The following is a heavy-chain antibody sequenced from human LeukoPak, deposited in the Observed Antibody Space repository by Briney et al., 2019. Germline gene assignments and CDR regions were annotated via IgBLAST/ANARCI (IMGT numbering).Heavy chain of an antibody. CDR1: GFTFNTYN. Sequence: GGSLRLSCAASGFTFNTYNMNWVRQAPGKGLEWVSSISSSSSYIYYADSVKGRFTISRDNAKNSLYLQMNSLRAEDTAVYYCARDRSSGGNWFDPWGQGTLVTVSS. CDR3: ARDRSSGGNWFDP. D-gene: IGHD2-15*01. CDR2: ISSSSSYI. J-gene: IGHJ5*02. V-gene: IGHV3-21*04.